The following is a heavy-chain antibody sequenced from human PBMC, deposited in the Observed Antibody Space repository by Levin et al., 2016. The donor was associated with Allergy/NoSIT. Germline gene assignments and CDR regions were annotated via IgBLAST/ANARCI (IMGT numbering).Heavy chain of an antibody. Sequence: SETLSLTCTVSGGSISSSNYYWGWIRQPPGKGLECIGYIYHSGTANYNPSLKSRVTISVDTSKNQFSLRLSSVTAADTAVYYCARLRDYGSGNYAYSMDVWGQGTTVTVSS. D-gene: IGHD3-10*01. J-gene: IGHJ6*03. CDR3: ARLRDYGSGNYAYSMDV. CDR2: IYHSGTA. V-gene: IGHV4-61*05. CDR1: GGSISSSNYY.